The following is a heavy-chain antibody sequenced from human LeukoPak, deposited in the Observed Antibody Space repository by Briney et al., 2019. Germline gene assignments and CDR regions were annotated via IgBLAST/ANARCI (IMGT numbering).Heavy chain of an antibody. V-gene: IGHV3-64D*09. CDR3: VKFYAGNGM. J-gene: IGHJ4*02. CDR2: MSSNGGST. Sequence: GGSLRLSCSASGFTISTYVMHWVRQAPGKGLEYVSAMSSNGGSTYYADSVKGRFTISRDNSKNTLYLQMSSLRAEDTAVYYCVKFYAGNGMWGQGTLVTVSS. CDR1: GFTISTYV. D-gene: IGHD4-23*01.